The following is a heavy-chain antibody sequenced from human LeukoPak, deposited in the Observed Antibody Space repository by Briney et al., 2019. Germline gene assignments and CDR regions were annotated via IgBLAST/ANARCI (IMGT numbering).Heavy chain of an antibody. V-gene: IGHV3-48*01. CDR1: GFTFSTYS. CDR3: ARSRPGTEAGQPNFDY. CDR2: ISSISSII. D-gene: IGHD6-13*01. J-gene: IGHJ4*02. Sequence: HSGGSLRLSCAASGFTFSTYSMSWVRQAPGKGLEWVSYISSISSIIYYADSVKGRFTISRDNAKSSLYLQMNSLRAEDTAVYYCARSRPGTEAGQPNFDYWGQGTLVTVSS.